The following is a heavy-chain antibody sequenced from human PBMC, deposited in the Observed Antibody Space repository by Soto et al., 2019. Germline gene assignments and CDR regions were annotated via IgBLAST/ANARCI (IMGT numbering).Heavy chain of an antibody. J-gene: IGHJ6*02. D-gene: IGHD6-6*01. CDR2: ISGSGDST. Sequence: EVQLLESGGGLVQPGGSLRLSCAASGFTFSSYAMNWVRQAPGKGLEWVSAISGSGDSTFYADSVKGRFTTSRDTSKNTLYLQMNSLRAEDTAVYYCAKGAHSSSSRGVDVWGQGTTVTVSS. CDR3: AKGAHSSSSRGVDV. CDR1: GFTFSSYA. V-gene: IGHV3-23*01.